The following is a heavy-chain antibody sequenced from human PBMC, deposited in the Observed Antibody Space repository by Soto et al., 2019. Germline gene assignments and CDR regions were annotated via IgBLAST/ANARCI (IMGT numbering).Heavy chain of an antibody. J-gene: IGHJ5*02. CDR3: AKGTITIFGLLT. Sequence: EVQLLESGGGLVQPGVSLRLSCAASGFTFSSYAMSWVRQAPGKGLEWVSTITGSGGSTFYTDSVKGRFTISRDNSRNTLYLQMISRRADDTAVYYCAKGTITIFGLLTWGQGTLVTVSS. CDR2: ITGSGGST. D-gene: IGHD3-3*01. CDR1: GFTFSSYA. V-gene: IGHV3-23*01.